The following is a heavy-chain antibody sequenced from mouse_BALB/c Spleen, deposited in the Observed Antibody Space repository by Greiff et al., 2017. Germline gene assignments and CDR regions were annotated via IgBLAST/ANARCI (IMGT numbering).Heavy chain of an antibody. D-gene: IGHD2-4*01. CDR3: ARDSYDYDEYYFDY. Sequence: EVQLVESGGGLVQPGGSRKLSCAASGFTFSDYGMAWVRQAPGKGPEWVAFISNLAYSIYYADTVTGRFTISRENAKNTLYLEMSSLRSEDTAMYYCARDSYDYDEYYFDYWGQGTTLTVSS. V-gene: IGHV5-15*02. CDR1: GFTFSDYG. CDR2: ISNLAYSI. J-gene: IGHJ2*01.